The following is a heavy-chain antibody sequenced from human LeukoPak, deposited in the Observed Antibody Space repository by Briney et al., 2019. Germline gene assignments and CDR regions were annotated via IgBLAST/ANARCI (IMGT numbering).Heavy chain of an antibody. V-gene: IGHV3-33*06. CDR1: GFTFSSYG. Sequence: GGSLRLSCAASGFTFSSYGMHWVRQAPGKGLEWVAVIWYDGSNKYYADSVKGRFTISRDNSKNTLYLQMNSLRVEDTAVYYCAKDAQDSSPPYWGQGTLVTVSS. CDR3: AKDAQDSSPPY. D-gene: IGHD3-22*01. J-gene: IGHJ4*02. CDR2: IWYDGSNK.